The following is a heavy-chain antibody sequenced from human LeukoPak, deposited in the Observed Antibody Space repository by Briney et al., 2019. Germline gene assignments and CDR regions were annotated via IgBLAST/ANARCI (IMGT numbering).Heavy chain of an antibody. CDR2: ISGSGGST. V-gene: IGHV3-23*02. Sequence: GGSLRLSCAASGFTFSSYAMSWVRQAPGKGLEWVSAISGSGGSTYYGDSVKGRFTISRDNSKNTLYLQMNSLRAEDTAIYYCAKGSGYYNYYYYNMDVWGQGTTVTVSS. J-gene: IGHJ6*02. D-gene: IGHD3-3*01. CDR1: GFTFSSYA. CDR3: AKGSGYYNYYYYNMDV.